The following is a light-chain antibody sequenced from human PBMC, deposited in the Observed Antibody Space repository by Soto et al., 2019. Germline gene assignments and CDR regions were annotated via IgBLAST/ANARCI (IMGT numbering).Light chain of an antibody. V-gene: IGLV2-14*03. CDR2: GVS. CDR1: SSDVGGYNY. Sequence: QSALTQPASVSGSPGQSITISCTGTSSDVGGYNYVSWYQHHPGKAPKLMIYGVSNRPSGVSNRFSGSKSGNTASLTISGLQAEDEADYYCSSYTSSSTLNVVFGGGTQLTVL. CDR3: SSYTSSSTLNVV. J-gene: IGLJ2*01.